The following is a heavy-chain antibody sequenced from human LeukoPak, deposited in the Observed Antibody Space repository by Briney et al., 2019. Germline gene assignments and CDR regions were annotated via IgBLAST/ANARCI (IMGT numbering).Heavy chain of an antibody. Sequence: GGSLRLSCAASGFTFSSYWMHWVRQAPGKGLVWVSHINSDGSSTIYADSVKGRLTISRDNAKNTLYLQMNSLRAEDTAVYYCAREEYCSGGSCPSRGYYFDYWGQGTLVTVSS. CDR3: AREEYCSGGSCPSRGYYFDY. V-gene: IGHV3-74*01. CDR1: GFTFSSYW. D-gene: IGHD2-15*01. J-gene: IGHJ4*02. CDR2: INSDGSST.